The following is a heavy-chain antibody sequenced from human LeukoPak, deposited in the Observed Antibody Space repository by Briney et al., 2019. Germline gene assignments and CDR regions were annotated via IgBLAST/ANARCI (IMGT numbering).Heavy chain of an antibody. D-gene: IGHD2-2*01. V-gene: IGHV3-74*01. CDR2: INSDGSST. CDR1: GFSFSSYW. J-gene: IGHJ4*02. CDR3: VRVQCSTTSCYRAFDY. Sequence: ETGGSLRLSCAASGFSFSSYWMHWVRQAPGKGLVWVSRINSDGSSTNYADSVKGRFTISRDNVQNTLYLQMNSLRVEDTAVYYCVRVQCSTTSCYRAFDYRGQGTLVTASS.